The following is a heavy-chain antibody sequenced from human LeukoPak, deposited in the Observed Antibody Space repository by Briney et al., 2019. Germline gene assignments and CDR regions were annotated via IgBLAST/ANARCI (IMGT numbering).Heavy chain of an antibody. J-gene: IGHJ4*02. D-gene: IGHD3-3*01. CDR2: IYSGGST. V-gene: IGHV3-53*01. CDR1: GFAVNTNY. CDR3: ARVYDFWSGYYFDS. Sequence: GGSLRLSCAVSGFAVNTNYMTWVRQTPGKGLEWVSVIYSGGSTYYADSVKGRFTISRDNSKNTLYLQMNSLRAEDTAVYFCARVYDFWSGYYFDSWGQGTLVTVSS.